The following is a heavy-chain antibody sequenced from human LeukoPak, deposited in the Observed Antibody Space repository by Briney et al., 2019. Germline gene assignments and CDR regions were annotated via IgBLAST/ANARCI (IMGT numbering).Heavy chain of an antibody. Sequence: GGSLRHSCTASGFTFGDYAMSWVRQAPGKGLEWVGFIRSKAYGGTTEYAASVKGRFTISRDDSKSIAYLQMNSLKTEDTAVYYCTRDPNGIAVAFFDYWGQGTLVTVSS. J-gene: IGHJ4*02. V-gene: IGHV3-49*04. D-gene: IGHD6-19*01. CDR3: TRDPNGIAVAFFDY. CDR2: IRSKAYGGTT. CDR1: GFTFGDYA.